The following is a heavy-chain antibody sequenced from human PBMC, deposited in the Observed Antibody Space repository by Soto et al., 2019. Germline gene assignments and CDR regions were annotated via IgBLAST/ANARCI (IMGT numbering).Heavy chain of an antibody. CDR1: GGSISSGGYY. V-gene: IGHV4-31*03. CDR3: ARATYYYDSSGYSDRVLDY. CDR2: IYYSGNT. Sequence: SETLSLTCTVSGGSISSGGYYWSWIRQHQGKGLEWIGYIYYSGNTYYNPSLKSRVTISEDTSKNQFSLKLSSVTAADTAVYYCARATYYYDSSGYSDRVLDYWGQGTLVTVSS. J-gene: IGHJ4*02. D-gene: IGHD3-22*01.